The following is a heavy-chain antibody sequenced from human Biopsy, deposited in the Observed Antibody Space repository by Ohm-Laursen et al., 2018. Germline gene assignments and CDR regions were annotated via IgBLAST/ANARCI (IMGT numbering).Heavy chain of an antibody. CDR1: GFILNNYS. CDR2: IRGSGLTT. CDR3: TCRYGDFPL. D-gene: IGHD4-17*01. V-gene: IGHV3-23*01. J-gene: IGHJ3*01. Sequence: SLRLSCAASGFILNNYSLSWVRQAPGKGLEWVSAIRGSGLTTFYTDSVKGRFTISRDNSKNTLSLQMNSLRAEDTAIYYCTCRYGDFPLWGQGTMVTVSS.